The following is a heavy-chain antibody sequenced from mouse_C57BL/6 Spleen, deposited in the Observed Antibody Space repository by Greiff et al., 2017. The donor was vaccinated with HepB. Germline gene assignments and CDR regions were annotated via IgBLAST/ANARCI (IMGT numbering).Heavy chain of an antibody. J-gene: IGHJ2*01. V-gene: IGHV1-80*01. D-gene: IGHD1-1*01. Sequence: VQLQQSGAELVKPGASVKISCKASGYAFSSYWMNWVKQRPGKGLEWIGQIYPGDGDTNYNGKFKGKATLTADKSSSTAYMQLSSLTSEASAVYLCARSGILLRFDYWGQGTTLTVSS. CDR1: GYAFSSYW. CDR2: IYPGDGDT. CDR3: ARSGILLRFDY.